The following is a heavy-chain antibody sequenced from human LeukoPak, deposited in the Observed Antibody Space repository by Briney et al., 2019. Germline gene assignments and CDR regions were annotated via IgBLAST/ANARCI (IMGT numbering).Heavy chain of an antibody. Sequence: GGSLRLSCAASGFTISSYWMNWVRQAPGKGLEWVANIKQDGSEKKYVDSVKGRFTISRDNAKNSLYLQMNSLRAEDTAVYYCARRFTFNGYYFDYWGQGTLVTVSS. CDR3: ARRFTFNGYYFDY. V-gene: IGHV3-7*01. CDR1: GFTISSYW. J-gene: IGHJ4*02. CDR2: IKQDGSEK. D-gene: IGHD3-16*01.